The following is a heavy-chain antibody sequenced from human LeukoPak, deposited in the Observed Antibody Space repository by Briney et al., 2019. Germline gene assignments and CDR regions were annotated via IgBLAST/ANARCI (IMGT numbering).Heavy chain of an antibody. V-gene: IGHV3-7*01. CDR1: GFTFSSYW. J-gene: IGHJ4*02. CDR3: ARDPTDYYDSSGYWDY. D-gene: IGHD3-22*01. CDR2: IKQDGSAK. Sequence: PGGSLRLSCAASGFTFSSYWMSWVRQAPGKGLEWVANIKQDGSAKYYVDSVKGRFTISRDNAKNSLYLQMNSLRAEDTAVYYCARDPTDYYDSSGYWDYWGQGTLVTVSS.